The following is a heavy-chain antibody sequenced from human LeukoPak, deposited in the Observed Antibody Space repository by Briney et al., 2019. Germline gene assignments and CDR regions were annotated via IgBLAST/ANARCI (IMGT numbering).Heavy chain of an antibody. D-gene: IGHD2-2*01. CDR1: GYTFTSYG. V-gene: IGHV1-18*01. CDR3: ARPGPDIVVVPAAPYAFDI. Sequence: ASVKVSCKASGYTFTSYGISWVRQAPGQGLEWMGWISAYNGNTNYAQKLQGRVTMTTDTSTSTAYMELRSLRSEDTAVYYCARPGPDIVVVPAAPYAFDIWGQGTMVTVSS. J-gene: IGHJ3*02. CDR2: ISAYNGNT.